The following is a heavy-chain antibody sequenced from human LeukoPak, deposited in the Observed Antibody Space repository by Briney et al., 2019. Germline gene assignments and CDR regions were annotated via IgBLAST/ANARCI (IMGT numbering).Heavy chain of an antibody. CDR3: ARGRTYYDYVWGSYRPHYYYYGMDV. CDR1: GGSVSSGSYY. V-gene: IGHV4-61*01. J-gene: IGHJ6*02. CDR2: IYYSGST. Sequence: PSETLSLTCTVSGGSVSSGSYYWSWIRQPPGKGLEWIGYIYYSGSTNYNPSLKSRVTISVDTSKNQLSLKLSSVTAADTAVYHCARGRTYYDYVWGSYRPHYYYYGMDVWGQGTTVTVSS. D-gene: IGHD3-16*02.